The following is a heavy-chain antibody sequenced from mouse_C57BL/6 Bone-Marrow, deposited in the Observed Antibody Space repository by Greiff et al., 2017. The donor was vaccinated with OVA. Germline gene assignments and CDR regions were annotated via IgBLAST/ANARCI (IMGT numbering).Heavy chain of an antibody. Sequence: VQLQQPGAELVKPGASVKMSCKASGYTFTSYWITWVKQRPGQGLEWIGDIYPGSGSTNYNEKFKSKATLTVDTSSSTAYMQLSSLTSEDSAVYYCARSYYYPYYFDYWGQGTTLTVSS. V-gene: IGHV1-55*01. CDR1: GYTFTSYW. CDR2: IYPGSGST. J-gene: IGHJ2*01. CDR3: ARSYYYPYYFDY. D-gene: IGHD1-1*01.